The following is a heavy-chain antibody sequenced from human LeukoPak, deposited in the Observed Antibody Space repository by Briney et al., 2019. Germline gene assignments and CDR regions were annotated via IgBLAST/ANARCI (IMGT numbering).Heavy chain of an antibody. Sequence: SETLSLTCTVSGGSISSSSYYWGWIRQPPGKGLEWIASIYHSGCTYYNPSLKSRVTMSVDTSKNQFSLKLSSVTAADTAVYYCARGGYYYDSSGYYPTVDFDYWGQGTLVTVSS. V-gene: IGHV4-39*07. CDR2: IYHSGCT. CDR1: GGSISSSSYY. J-gene: IGHJ4*02. D-gene: IGHD3-22*01. CDR3: ARGGYYYDSSGYYPTVDFDY.